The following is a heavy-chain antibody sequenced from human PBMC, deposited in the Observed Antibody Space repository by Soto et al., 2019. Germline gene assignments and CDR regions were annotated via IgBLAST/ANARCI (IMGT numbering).Heavy chain of an antibody. Sequence: QVQLQQWGAGLLKPSETLSLTCAVYGGSFSGYYWSWIRQPPGKGLEWIGEIKHSGSTNYNPSLKSRVTISVDPAKNQFALKLSSVTAADTAVYYCARGREDIVVVPAALLDYWGQGTLVTVSS. V-gene: IGHV4-34*01. CDR2: IKHSGST. D-gene: IGHD2-2*01. J-gene: IGHJ4*02. CDR3: ARGREDIVVVPAALLDY. CDR1: GGSFSGYY.